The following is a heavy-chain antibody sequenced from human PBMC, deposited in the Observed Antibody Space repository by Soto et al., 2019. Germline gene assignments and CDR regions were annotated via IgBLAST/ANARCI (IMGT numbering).Heavy chain of an antibody. CDR3: ARLFGDYVGWFDP. Sequence: QVQLQESGPGLVKPSQPLSLTCTVSGGSITSGPYYWSWIRQHPGKGLEWIGYIYYPGSTYSNPSLESRITMSVDTSKNQFSLKLRSVTAADTAVYYCARLFGDYVGWFDPWGQGTLVTVSS. CDR1: GGSITSGPYY. J-gene: IGHJ5*02. D-gene: IGHD4-17*01. CDR2: IYYPGST. V-gene: IGHV4-31*03.